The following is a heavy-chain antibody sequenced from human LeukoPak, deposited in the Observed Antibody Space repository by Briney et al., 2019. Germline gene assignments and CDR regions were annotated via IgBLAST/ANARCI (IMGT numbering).Heavy chain of an antibody. CDR1: GGFISNHY. CDR2: FHYSGSI. D-gene: IGHD6-19*01. Sequence: SETLSLTCTVSGGFISNHYWSWIRQPPGKGLEWIGNFHYSGSINYNPALKSRVTISVDTSKNQFSLKLTSVTAADTAVYYCARKQWVPYYFDYWGQGTLVTVSS. V-gene: IGHV4-59*11. CDR3: ARKQWVPYYFDY. J-gene: IGHJ4*02.